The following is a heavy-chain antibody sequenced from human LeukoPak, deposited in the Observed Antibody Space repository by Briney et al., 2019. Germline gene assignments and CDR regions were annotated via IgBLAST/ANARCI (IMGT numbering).Heavy chain of an antibody. V-gene: IGHV3-23*01. Sequence: RSGGSLRLSCAASGFTFSSYSMNWVRQAPGKGLEWVSAISGSGVNTYYADSVKGRFTFSRDNSKNTLHLQMNSLRAEDTAVYYCAKGSYYDSSGYYFTNWYFDLWGRGTLVTVSS. CDR1: GFTFSSYS. J-gene: IGHJ2*01. CDR3: AKGSYYDSSGYYFTNWYFDL. CDR2: ISGSGVNT. D-gene: IGHD3-22*01.